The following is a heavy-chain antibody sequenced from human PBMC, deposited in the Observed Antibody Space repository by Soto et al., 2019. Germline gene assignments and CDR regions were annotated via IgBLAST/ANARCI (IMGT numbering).Heavy chain of an antibody. CDR1: GGSISSGGYY. V-gene: IGHV4-31*03. D-gene: IGHD6-13*01. J-gene: IGHJ3*02. CDR3: ARYSSSFYGDAFDI. Sequence: SETLSLTCTVSGGSISSGGYYWSWIRQHPGEGLEWIGYIYYSGSTYYNPSLKSRVTISVDTSKNQFSLKLSSVTAADTAVYYCARYSSSFYGDAFDIWGQGTMVTVSS. CDR2: IYYSGST.